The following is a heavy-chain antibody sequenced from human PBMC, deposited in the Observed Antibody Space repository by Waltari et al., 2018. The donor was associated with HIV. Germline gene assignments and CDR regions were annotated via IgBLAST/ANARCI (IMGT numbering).Heavy chain of an antibody. CDR2: IWYDGSNK. D-gene: IGHD6-13*01. J-gene: IGHJ4*02. Sequence: QVQLVESGGGVVQPGRSLRLSCAASGFTFSSYGMHWVRQAPGKGLEWVAVIWYDGSNKYYADSVKGRFTISRDNSKNTLYLQMNSLRAEDTAVYYCARELLGQQLGFDYWGQGTLVTVSS. CDR1: GFTFSSYG. V-gene: IGHV3-33*01. CDR3: ARELLGQQLGFDY.